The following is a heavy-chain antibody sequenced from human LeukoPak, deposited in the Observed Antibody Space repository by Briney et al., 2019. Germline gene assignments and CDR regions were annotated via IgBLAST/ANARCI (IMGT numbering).Heavy chain of an antibody. CDR1: GFTFSSYW. Sequence: GGSLRLSCAASGFTFSSYWMSWVRQAPGKGLERVANIKQDGSEKYYVDSVKGRFTISRDNAKNSLYLQMNSLRAEDTAVYYCASNSGYDSFGFDYWGQGTLVTVSS. D-gene: IGHD5-12*01. CDR2: IKQDGSEK. J-gene: IGHJ4*02. CDR3: ASNSGYDSFGFDY. V-gene: IGHV3-7*01.